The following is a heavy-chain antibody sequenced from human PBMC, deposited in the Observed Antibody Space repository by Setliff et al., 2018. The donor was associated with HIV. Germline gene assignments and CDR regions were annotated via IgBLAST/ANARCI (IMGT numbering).Heavy chain of an antibody. V-gene: IGHV1-2*02. CDR2: INPNSGGT. CDR1: GYSFNGYY. CDR3: ARAPYYDILTGYYMGCCPFDY. J-gene: IGHJ4*02. D-gene: IGHD3-9*01. Sequence: AASVKVSCKASGYSFNGYYMYWVRQAPGQGLEWMGWINPNSGGTNYAQKFQGRVTMTRDTSISTAYMELSRLRSDDTAVYYCARAPYYDILTGYYMGCCPFDYWGQGTLVTVSS.